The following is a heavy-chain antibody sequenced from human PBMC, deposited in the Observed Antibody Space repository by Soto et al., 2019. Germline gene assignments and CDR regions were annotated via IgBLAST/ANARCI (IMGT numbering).Heavy chain of an antibody. J-gene: IGHJ4*02. CDR1: GFTFSSYG. CDR2: ISYDGSNK. Sequence: QVQLVESGGGVVQPGRSLRLSCAASGFTFSSYGMHWARQAPGKGLQWVAFISYDGSNKYYADSVTGRFTISRDNSKNTLYLQMNSLRAEDTAVYYCARGDGHSYGSTFDCWGQGTLVTVSS. D-gene: IGHD5-18*01. CDR3: ARGDGHSYGSTFDC. V-gene: IGHV3-30*19.